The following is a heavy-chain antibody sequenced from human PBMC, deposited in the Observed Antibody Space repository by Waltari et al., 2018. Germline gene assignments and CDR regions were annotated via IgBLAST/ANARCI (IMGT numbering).Heavy chain of an antibody. V-gene: IGHV4-39*01. CDR1: GGSITSARHY. CDR2: ISYSGTT. D-gene: IGHD5-12*01. Sequence: QLQLQESGPGLVKPSETVSLTCSVSGGSITSARHYWGWIRQPPGQGLEWIGTISYSGTTYNSPSLQSRVTTSRDTSKNQLSLKLDSVTASDTAVYYCATYIGASVGTASFDVWGQGTMVTVSS. J-gene: IGHJ3*01. CDR3: ATYIGASVGTASFDV.